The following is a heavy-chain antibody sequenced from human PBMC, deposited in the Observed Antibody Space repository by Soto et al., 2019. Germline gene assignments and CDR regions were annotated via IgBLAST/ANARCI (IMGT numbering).Heavy chain of an antibody. Sequence: ASVKVSCKASGYTFTGYYMHWVRQAPGQGLEWMGWINPNSGGTNYAQKFQGRVTMTRDTSISTAYMELSRLRSDDTAVYHCARHNEEYCSGGSCYDWFDPWGQGTLVTVSS. CDR3: ARHNEEYCSGGSCYDWFDP. CDR1: GYTFTGYY. V-gene: IGHV1-2*02. D-gene: IGHD2-15*01. J-gene: IGHJ5*02. CDR2: INPNSGGT.